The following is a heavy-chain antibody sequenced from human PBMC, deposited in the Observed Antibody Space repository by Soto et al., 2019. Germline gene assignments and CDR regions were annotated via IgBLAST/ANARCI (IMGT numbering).Heavy chain of an antibody. CDR1: GFTFSSYG. Sequence: PGGSLRLSCAASGFTFSSYGMHWVRQAPGKGLEWVAVISYDGSNKYYADSVKGRFTISRDNSKNTLYLQMNSLRAEDTAVYYCGQRDVWGQGTTVTVSS. V-gene: IGHV3-30*03. CDR3: GQRDV. CDR2: ISYDGSNK. J-gene: IGHJ6*02.